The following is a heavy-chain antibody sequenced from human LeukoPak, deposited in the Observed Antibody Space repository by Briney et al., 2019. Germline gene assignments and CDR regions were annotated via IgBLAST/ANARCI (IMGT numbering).Heavy chain of an antibody. CDR2: INPNSGGT. CDR3: ARGQGLSYDYVWGVFGPSRY. Sequence: GASVKVSCKASGYTFTGYYMHWVRQAPGQGLEWMGWINPNSGGTNYAQKFQGRVTMTRNTSISTAYMELSSLRSEDTAVYYCARGQGLSYDYVWGVFGPSRYWGQGTLVTVSS. J-gene: IGHJ4*02. CDR1: GYTFTGYY. D-gene: IGHD3-16*01. V-gene: IGHV1-2*02.